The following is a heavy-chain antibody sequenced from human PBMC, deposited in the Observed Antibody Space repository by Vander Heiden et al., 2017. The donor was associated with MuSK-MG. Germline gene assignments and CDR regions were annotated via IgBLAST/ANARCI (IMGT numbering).Heavy chain of an antibody. J-gene: IGHJ3*02. CDR1: GGSISSRSYY. CDR3: ARRGYCSGGSCYSGAFDI. Sequence: QLQPQESGPGLVKPSEPRSLTSTLSGGSISSRSYYWGWIRQPPGTGLEWVGSIYYSVSTYYHPSLKSRVTISVDTSKNQFSLKLSSVTAADTAVYYCARRGYCSGGSCYSGAFDIWGQGTMVTVSS. CDR2: IYYSVST. D-gene: IGHD2-15*01. V-gene: IGHV4-39*01.